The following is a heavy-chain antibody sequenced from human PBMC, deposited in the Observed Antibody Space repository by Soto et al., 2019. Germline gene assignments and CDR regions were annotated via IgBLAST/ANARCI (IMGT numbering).Heavy chain of an antibody. CDR3: AVTDLPFRPLTEPTENGMDV. CDR2: IVVVNGNT. V-gene: IGHV1-58*01. J-gene: IGHJ6*02. CDR1: GFSFGDSA. Sequence: ELVQSGPEAREPGTSVKVSCRASGFSFGDSAVQWVRQGRGQRLEWIGWIVVVNGNTNYAPRFEGRVTLTRDASTGTSHMELTSLSPDDTAVYFCAVTDLPFRPLTEPTENGMDVWGQGTTVTVSS. D-gene: IGHD2-8*01.